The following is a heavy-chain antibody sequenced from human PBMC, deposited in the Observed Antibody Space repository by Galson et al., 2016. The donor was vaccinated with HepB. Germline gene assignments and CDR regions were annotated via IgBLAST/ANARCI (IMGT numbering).Heavy chain of an antibody. CDR1: GYTVTSYY. D-gene: IGHD3-3*01. J-gene: IGHJ4*02. Sequence: SVKVSCKASGYTVTSYYMHWVRQAPGQGFEWMGIFNPSGGTTHYAQQFQGRVTMTRDTSSNTVYMELGRLRSEDTAVFYCARGQSLRFLEWSPGVDYWGQGTLVTVSS. CDR3: ARGQSLRFLEWSPGVDY. CDR2: FNPSGGTT. V-gene: IGHV1-46*01.